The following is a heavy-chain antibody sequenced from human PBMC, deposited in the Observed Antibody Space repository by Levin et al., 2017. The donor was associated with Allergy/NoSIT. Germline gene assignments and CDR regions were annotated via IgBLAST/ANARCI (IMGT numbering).Heavy chain of an antibody. CDR1: GGSVSSGSYY. Sequence: PSETLSLTCTVSGGSVSSGSYYWSWIRQPPGTGLEWIGYIYYSGSTNYNPSLKSRVTISVDTSKNQFSLKLSSVTAADTAVYYCARASEVLSRYFDYWGQGTLVTVSS. CDR3: ARASEVLSRYFDY. CDR2: IYYSGST. V-gene: IGHV4-61*01. J-gene: IGHJ4*02.